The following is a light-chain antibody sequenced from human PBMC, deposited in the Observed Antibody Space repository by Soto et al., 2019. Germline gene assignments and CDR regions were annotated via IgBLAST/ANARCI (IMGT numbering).Light chain of an antibody. CDR3: QQYGSSSWT. V-gene: IGKV3-20*01. CDR2: GAS. J-gene: IGKJ1*01. CDR1: QSGSSTY. Sequence: EIVLTHSPGTLSLSPGERGTLSCSGSQSGSSTYLAWYQQQPGQAPRLLIYGASNRATGIPDRFSGSGSGTDFTLTISRLEPEDFAVYYCQQYGSSSWTFGQGTKVDIK.